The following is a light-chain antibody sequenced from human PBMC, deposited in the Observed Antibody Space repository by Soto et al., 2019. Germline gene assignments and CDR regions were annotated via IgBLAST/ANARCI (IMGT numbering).Light chain of an antibody. CDR2: DAS. CDR1: QSISSW. J-gene: IGKJ5*01. V-gene: IGKV1-5*01. CDR3: QQYNSRYT. Sequence: DIQKTQSPSTLSASVGDRVTITCRASQSISSWLAWYQQKPGKAPKLLIYDASSLESGVPSRFSGSGSGTEFTLTISSLQPDDFATYYCQQYNSRYTFGQGTRLEIK.